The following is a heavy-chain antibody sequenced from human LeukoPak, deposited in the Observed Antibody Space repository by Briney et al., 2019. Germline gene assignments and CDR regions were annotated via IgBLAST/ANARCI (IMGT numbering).Heavy chain of an antibody. J-gene: IGHJ4*02. Sequence: GGSLRLSCAASGFTFSSYGMHWVRQAPGKGLEWVALIWYEGNNKKYADSVKGRITISRDNSKSTLYLQMNSLRAEDTAVYYCVKDYQVGNSPAFGDYWGQGALVTISS. CDR1: GFTFSSYG. V-gene: IGHV3-33*06. CDR2: IWYEGNNK. D-gene: IGHD1-26*01. CDR3: VKDYQVGNSPAFGDY.